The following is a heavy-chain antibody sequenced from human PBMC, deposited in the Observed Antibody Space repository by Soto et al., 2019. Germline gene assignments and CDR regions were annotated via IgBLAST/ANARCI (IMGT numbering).Heavy chain of an antibody. J-gene: IGHJ4*02. CDR1: GGSISSGGYY. D-gene: IGHD6-13*01. CDR3: ARMTYSSSWYHSSLDY. CDR2: IYYSGST. V-gene: IGHV4-31*03. Sequence: SETLSLTCTVSGGSISSGGYYWSWIRQHPGKGLEWIGYIYYSGSTYYNPSLKSRVTISVDTSKNQFSLKLSSMTAADTAVYYCARMTYSSSWYHSSLDYWGQGTQVTVSS.